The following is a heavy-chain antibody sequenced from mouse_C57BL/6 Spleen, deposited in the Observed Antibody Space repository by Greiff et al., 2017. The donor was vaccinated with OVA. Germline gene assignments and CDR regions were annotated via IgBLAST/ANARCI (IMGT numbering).Heavy chain of an antibody. CDR3: ARQEENGYAMDY. Sequence: EVMLVESGGDLVKPGGSLKLSCAASGFTFSSYGMSWVRLTPDKRLEWVATISSGGSYTYYPDSVKGRFTISRDNAKNTLYLQMSSLKSEDTAMYYCARQEENGYAMDYWGQGTSVTVSS. V-gene: IGHV5-6*01. CDR1: GFTFSSYG. CDR2: ISSGGSYT. J-gene: IGHJ4*01.